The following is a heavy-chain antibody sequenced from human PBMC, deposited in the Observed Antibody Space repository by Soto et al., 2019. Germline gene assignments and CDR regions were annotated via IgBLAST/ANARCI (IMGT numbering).Heavy chain of an antibody. CDR2: ISGSGGST. CDR3: AKFPLEARGYYYYGMDV. D-gene: IGHD3-3*01. J-gene: IGHJ6*02. CDR1: GFTFSSYA. Sequence: EVQLLESGGGLVQPGGSLRLSCAASGFTFSSYAMSWVRQAPGKGLEWVSAISGSGGSTYYADSVKGRFTISRDNSKNPLNLQMNSLRAEDTAVYYCAKFPLEARGYYYYGMDVWGQGTTVTVSS. V-gene: IGHV3-23*01.